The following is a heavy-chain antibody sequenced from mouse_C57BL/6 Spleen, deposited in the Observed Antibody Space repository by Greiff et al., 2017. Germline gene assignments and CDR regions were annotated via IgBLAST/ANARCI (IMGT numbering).Heavy chain of an antibody. CDR3: ARGGGYYDYYAMDY. CDR1: GYSITSGYD. CDR2: ISYSGST. J-gene: IGHJ4*01. V-gene: IGHV3-1*01. D-gene: IGHD2-3*01. Sequence: VQLKESGPGMVKPSQSLSLTCTVTGYSITSGYDWHWIRHFPGNKLEWMGYISYSGSTNYNPSLKSRISITHDTSKNHFFLKLNSVTTEDTATYYCARGGGYYDYYAMDYWGQGTSVTVSS.